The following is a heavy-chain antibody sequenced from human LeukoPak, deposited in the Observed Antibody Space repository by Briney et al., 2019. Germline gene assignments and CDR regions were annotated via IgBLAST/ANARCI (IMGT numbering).Heavy chain of an antibody. Sequence: ASVKVSCKASGYTFTGYYMHWVRQVPGQGLEWMGWINPNSGGTNYAQKFQGRVTMTRDTSISTAYMELSRLRSDDTAVYYCARDLGDSSGYYDAFDIWGQGTMVTVSS. D-gene: IGHD3-22*01. V-gene: IGHV1-2*02. CDR3: ARDLGDSSGYYDAFDI. J-gene: IGHJ3*02. CDR1: GYTFTGYY. CDR2: INPNSGGT.